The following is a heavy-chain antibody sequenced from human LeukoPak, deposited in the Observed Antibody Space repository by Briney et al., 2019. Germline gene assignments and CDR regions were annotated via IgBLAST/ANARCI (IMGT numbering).Heavy chain of an antibody. CDR3: ARANLYSLSYMDV. J-gene: IGHJ6*03. D-gene: IGHD2-15*01. Sequence: PSQTLSLTCTVSGGSISSGSYYWSWIRQPAGKGLEWIGRIYTSGSTNYNPSLKSRVTISVDTSKNQCSLKLSSVTAADTAVFPCARANLYSLSYMDVWGKGAKVTVPS. CDR1: GGSISSGSYY. CDR2: IYTSGST. V-gene: IGHV4-61*02.